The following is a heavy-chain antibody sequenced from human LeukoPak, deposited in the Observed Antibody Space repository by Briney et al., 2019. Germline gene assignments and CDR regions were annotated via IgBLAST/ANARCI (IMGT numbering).Heavy chain of an antibody. J-gene: IGHJ5*02. CDR1: GFTFSNYA. CDR2: IYGSDDKT. Sequence: GGSLRLSCVASGFTFSNYAMRWVRQAPGKGLELVSGIYGSDDKTVYGDAVKGRFTISRDNSKNTLYLQMNSLRADDTAVYYCAKTQGYYDAWGQGALVTVSS. CDR3: AKTQGYYDA. V-gene: IGHV3-23*01. D-gene: IGHD2-15*01.